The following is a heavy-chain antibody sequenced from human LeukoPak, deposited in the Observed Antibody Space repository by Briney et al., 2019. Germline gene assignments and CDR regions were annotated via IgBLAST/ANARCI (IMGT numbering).Heavy chain of an antibody. J-gene: IGHJ4*02. D-gene: IGHD4/OR15-4a*01. CDR1: GGSISGGGYY. CDR2: IYHSGST. Sequence: PSQTLSLTCTVSGGSISGGGYYWNWIRQPPGKGLEWIGYIYHSGSTYYNPSLKSRLTMSVDTSKNQFSLKLNSVTAADTAVYYCLGAREGADFWGQGTLVTVSS. CDR3: LGAREGADF. V-gene: IGHV4-30-2*01.